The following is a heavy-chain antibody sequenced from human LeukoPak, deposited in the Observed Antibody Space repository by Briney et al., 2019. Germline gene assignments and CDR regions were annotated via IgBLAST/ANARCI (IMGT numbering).Heavy chain of an antibody. CDR3: ARGPQNSLFDY. CDR2: TYYKSKWYS. V-gene: IGHV6-1*01. J-gene: IGHJ4*02. Sequence: SQTLSLTCAISGDSVSSNSAAWNWIRQSPSICLEWLGRTYYKSKWYSHYAVSVRSRITISPDTSKNQFSLQLNFVTPEDTAVYYCARGPQNSLFDYWGQETLVSVP. D-gene: IGHD4-11*01. CDR1: GDSVSSNSAA.